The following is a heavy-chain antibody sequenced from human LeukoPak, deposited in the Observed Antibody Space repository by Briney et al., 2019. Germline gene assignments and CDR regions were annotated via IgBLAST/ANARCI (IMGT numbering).Heavy chain of an antibody. CDR3: ARRYYYNLGSFPFDF. V-gene: IGHV4-34*01. J-gene: IGHJ4*02. Sequence: PSETLSLTCAVSGGPFSGYFWSWIRQSSGKGLEWIGEIHNSGTTNYNPSLNSRVTISEDTSKNQFYLNLSSVTAADTAVYYCARRYYYNLGSFPFDFWGQGTLATVSS. D-gene: IGHD3-10*01. CDR2: IHNSGTT. CDR1: GGPFSGYF.